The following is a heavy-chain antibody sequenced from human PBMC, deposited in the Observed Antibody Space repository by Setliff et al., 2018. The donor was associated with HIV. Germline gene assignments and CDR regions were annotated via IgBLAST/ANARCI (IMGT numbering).Heavy chain of an antibody. V-gene: IGHV3-7*03. J-gene: IGHJ4*02. CDR2: AGQTGRRG. D-gene: IGHD6-19*01. CDR3: TGWGSGWPQNY. CDR1: GFDFNRYW. Sequence: GGSLRLSCVASGFDFNRYWMTWVRQAPGRGLEWLANAGQTGRRGNYADSVRGRFTIFWDDTKNSVYLQMNSLKSEDTAVYYCTGWGSGWPQNYWGQGTLVTVSS.